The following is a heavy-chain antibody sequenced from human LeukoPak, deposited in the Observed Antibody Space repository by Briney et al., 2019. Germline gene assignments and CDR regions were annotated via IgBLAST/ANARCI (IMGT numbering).Heavy chain of an antibody. D-gene: IGHD3-3*01. CDR3: ARVNYDFWSGYYGWAFDI. Sequence: SETLSLTCTVSGGSISSYYWSWIRQPPGKGLEWIGYIYYSGSTNYNPSLKSRVTISVDTSKNQFSLKLSSVTAADTAVYYCARVNYDFWSGYYGWAFDIWGQGTMVTVSS. J-gene: IGHJ3*02. CDR2: IYYSGST. CDR1: GGSISSYY. V-gene: IGHV4-59*01.